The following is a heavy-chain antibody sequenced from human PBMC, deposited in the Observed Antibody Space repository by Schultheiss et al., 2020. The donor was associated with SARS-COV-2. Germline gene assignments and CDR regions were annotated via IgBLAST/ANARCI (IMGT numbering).Heavy chain of an antibody. D-gene: IGHD5-24*01. CDR3: AKEGEEMGTS. CDR1: GFTFSSYA. Sequence: ESLKISCAASGFTFSSYAMSWVRQAPGKGLEWVSAISGSGGSTYYADSVKGRFTISRDNSKNTLYLQMNSLRADDTAVYYCAKEGEEMGTSWGQGTLVTVSS. CDR2: ISGSGGST. J-gene: IGHJ4*02. V-gene: IGHV3-23*01.